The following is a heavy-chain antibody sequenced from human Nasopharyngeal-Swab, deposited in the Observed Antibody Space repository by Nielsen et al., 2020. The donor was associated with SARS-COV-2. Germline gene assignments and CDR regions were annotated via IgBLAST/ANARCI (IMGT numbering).Heavy chain of an antibody. CDR1: RGTFSSYA. CDR3: ASGLGSYRYHFDY. D-gene: IGHD3-16*02. Sequence: SVKVSCKASRGTFSSYAISWVRQAPGQGLEWMGGIIPILGIANYAQKFQGRVTITADKSTSTAYMALSSLKSEDTAVYYCASGLGSYRYHFDYWGQGTLVTVSS. V-gene: IGHV1-69*10. CDR2: IIPILGIA. J-gene: IGHJ4*02.